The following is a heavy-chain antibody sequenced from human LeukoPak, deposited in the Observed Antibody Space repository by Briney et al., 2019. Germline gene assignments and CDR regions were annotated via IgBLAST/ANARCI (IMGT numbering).Heavy chain of an antibody. J-gene: IGHJ4*02. CDR3: ASGTGTTSLFDY. CDR1: GGSISSGGYY. D-gene: IGHD1-1*01. V-gene: IGHV4-31*03. CDR2: IYYSGST. Sequence: SETLSLTCTVSGGSISSGGYYWSWIRQHPGKGLEWIGYIYYSGSTNYNPSLKSRVTISVDKSKNQFSLKLSSVTAADTAVYYCASGTGTTSLFDYWGQGTLVTVSS.